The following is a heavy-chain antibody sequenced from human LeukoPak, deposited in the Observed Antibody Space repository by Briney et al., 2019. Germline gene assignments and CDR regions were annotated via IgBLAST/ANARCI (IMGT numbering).Heavy chain of an antibody. CDR2: IYYSGST. CDR3: ARDTYYYDNGDLIDAFDI. CDR1: GGSISNYY. V-gene: IGHV4-59*01. Sequence: SETLSLTCTVSGGSISNYYWSWIRQPPGKGLEWIGYIYYSGSTNYNPSLKSRVALSVDTSKNQFSLRLSSVTAADTAVYYCARDTYYYDNGDLIDAFDIWGRGTMVTVSS. J-gene: IGHJ3*02. D-gene: IGHD3-22*01.